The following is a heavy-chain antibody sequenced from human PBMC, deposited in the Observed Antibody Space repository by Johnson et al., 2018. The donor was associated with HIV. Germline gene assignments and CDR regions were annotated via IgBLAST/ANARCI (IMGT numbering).Heavy chain of an antibody. J-gene: IGHJ3*02. CDR1: GFTFSSYG. CDR3: ASQRWKEGDAFDI. D-gene: IGHD4-23*01. V-gene: IGHV3-30*03. CDR2: ISYDGSNK. Sequence: QVQLVESGGGVVQPGRSLRLSCAASGFTFSSYGMHWVRQAPGKGLEWVAVISYDGSNKYYADSVKGRFTISRDNSKNTLYLQMNSLRAEDTALYYCASQRWKEGDAFDIGGQGTMVTVSS.